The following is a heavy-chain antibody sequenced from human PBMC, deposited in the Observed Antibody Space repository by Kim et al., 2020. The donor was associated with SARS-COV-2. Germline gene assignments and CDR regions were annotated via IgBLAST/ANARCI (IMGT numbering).Heavy chain of an antibody. Sequence: SETLSLTCAVYGGSFSGYYWSWIRQPPGKGLEWIGEINHSGSTNYNPSLKSRVTISVDTSKNQFSLKLSSVTAADAAVYYCARVFLMRYGSYGGWFDPWGQGTLVTVSS. J-gene: IGHJ5*02. V-gene: IGHV4-34*01. CDR2: INHSGST. CDR3: ARVFLMRYGSYGGWFDP. D-gene: IGHD1-26*01. CDR1: GGSFSGYY.